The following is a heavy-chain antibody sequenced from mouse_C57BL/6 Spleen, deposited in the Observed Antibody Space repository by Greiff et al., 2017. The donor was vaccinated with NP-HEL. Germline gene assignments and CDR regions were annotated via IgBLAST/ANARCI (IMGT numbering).Heavy chain of an antibody. V-gene: IGHV14-1*01. D-gene: IGHD1-1*01. J-gene: IGHJ1*01. Sequence: EVQLQQSGAELVRPGASVKLSCTASGFNIKDYYMHWVKQRPEQGLEWIGRIDPEDGDTESAPKFQGKATMTADTSSNTAYLQLSSLTSEDTAVYYCTIITTVVTPDFDVWGAGTTVTVSS. CDR2: IDPEDGDT. CDR3: TIITTVVTPDFDV. CDR1: GFNIKDYY.